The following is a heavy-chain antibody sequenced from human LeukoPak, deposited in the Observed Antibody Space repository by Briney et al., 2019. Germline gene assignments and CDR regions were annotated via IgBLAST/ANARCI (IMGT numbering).Heavy chain of an antibody. CDR1: GGSISSSSYY. Sequence: PSESLSLTWTVAGGSISSSSYYWGWIRQPPGKGLEWFGSIYYSGSTYYNPSLKSRVTISVDTSKNPFSMKLCAVTAADTAVYYCARDRKYYDSSGYYSPFDYWGQGTLVTVSS. CDR3: ARDRKYYDSSGYYSPFDY. CDR2: IYYSGST. D-gene: IGHD3-22*01. V-gene: IGHV4-39*07. J-gene: IGHJ4*02.